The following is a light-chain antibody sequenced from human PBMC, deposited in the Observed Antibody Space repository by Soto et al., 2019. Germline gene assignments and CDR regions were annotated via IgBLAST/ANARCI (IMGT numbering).Light chain of an antibody. J-gene: IGLJ2*01. CDR1: PSDIGAYNY. V-gene: IGLV2-14*03. CDR2: DVT. Sequence: QSALTQPASVSGSPGQSITISCSRTPSDIGAYNYVSWYQHLPGKAPKVIIYDVTNRPSGVSSRFSGSKSGTTASLTISGLQAEDEANYYCGSYTISSTLMIFGGGTKLTVL. CDR3: GSYTISSTLMI.